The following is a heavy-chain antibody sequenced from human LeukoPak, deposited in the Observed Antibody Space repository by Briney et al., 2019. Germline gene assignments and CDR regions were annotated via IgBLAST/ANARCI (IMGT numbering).Heavy chain of an antibody. CDR2: IYYCGST. CDR1: GGSLSSYY. Sequence: PSETVSLTCTVSGGSLSSYYWSWIRQPPGKGLEGIGYIYYCGSTNYNPSLKSRVTISVDTSKNQFSLKLSSVTAADTAVYYCARLVPAASPMVRGVFDYWGQGTLVTVSS. J-gene: IGHJ4*02. CDR3: ARLVPAASPMVRGVFDY. V-gene: IGHV4-59*08. D-gene: IGHD3-10*01.